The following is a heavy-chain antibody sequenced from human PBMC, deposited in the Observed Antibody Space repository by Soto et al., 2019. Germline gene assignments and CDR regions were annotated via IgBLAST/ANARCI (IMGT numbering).Heavy chain of an antibody. V-gene: IGHV3-7*05. CDR3: ARDVSPGSSSLYLDAFDI. D-gene: IGHD6-13*01. CDR1: GFSFGSSW. CDR2: IKKDGSKI. Sequence: EVQLVESGGDLVQPGGSLRLSCATSGFSFGSSWMTWVRQAPGKGLAWVANIKKDGSKINYLDSVRGRFTVSRDNAKYSLYLEMNSLRAEDTALYYCARDVSPGSSSLYLDAFDIWGQGTMVTVSS. J-gene: IGHJ3*02.